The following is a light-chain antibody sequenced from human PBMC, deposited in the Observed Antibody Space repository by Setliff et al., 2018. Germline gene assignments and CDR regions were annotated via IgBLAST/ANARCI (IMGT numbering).Light chain of an antibody. V-gene: IGLV1-40*01. CDR3: QSYDSSLSALYV. CDR2: GNS. J-gene: IGLJ1*01. Sequence: QSVLTQPPSVSGAPGQRVTISCTGSSSNIGAGYDVHWYQQLPGTAPKLLIYGNSNRPSGVPDRFPGSKPGTSASLAITGFQAEDEADYYCQSYDSSLSALYVFGTGTKVTV. CDR1: SSNIGAGYD.